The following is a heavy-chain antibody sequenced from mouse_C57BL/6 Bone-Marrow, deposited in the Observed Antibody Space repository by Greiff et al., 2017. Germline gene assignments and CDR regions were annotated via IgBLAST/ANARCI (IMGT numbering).Heavy chain of an antibody. J-gene: IGHJ4*01. V-gene: IGHV5-17*01. CDR3: AKTVVAPYYYAMDY. CDR1: GFTFSDYG. D-gene: IGHD1-1*01. Sequence: DVKLVESGGGLVKPGGSLKLSCAASGFTFSDYGMHWVRQAPEKGLEWVAYISSGSSTIYYADTVKGRFTISRDNAKNTLFLQMTSLRSEDTAMYYCAKTVVAPYYYAMDYWGQGTSVTVSS. CDR2: ISSGSSTI.